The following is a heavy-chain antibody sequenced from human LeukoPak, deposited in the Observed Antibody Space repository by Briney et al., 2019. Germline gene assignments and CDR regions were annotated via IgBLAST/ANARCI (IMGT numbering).Heavy chain of an antibody. Sequence: GASVKVSCKASGYTFTSYGISWVRQAPGQGLEWMGWISAYNGNTNYAQKLQGRVTMTTDTSTSTAYMELSRLRSDDTAVYYCARDLIYWAYSGSCPWGQGTLVTVSS. CDR3: ARDLIYWAYSGSCP. CDR1: GYTFTSYG. CDR2: ISAYNGNT. V-gene: IGHV1-18*01. J-gene: IGHJ5*02. D-gene: IGHD1-26*01.